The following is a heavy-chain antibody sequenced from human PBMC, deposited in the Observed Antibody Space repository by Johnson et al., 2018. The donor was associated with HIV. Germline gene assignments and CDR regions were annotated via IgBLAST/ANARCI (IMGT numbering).Heavy chain of an antibody. J-gene: IGHJ3*02. CDR2: ISYDGSNK. CDR1: GFTFSNYG. D-gene: IGHD2/OR15-2a*01. V-gene: IGHV3-30*03. CDR3: ARDREYGLAWGWTLDI. Sequence: QVQLVESGGGVVQPGRSLRLSCAASGFTFSNYGMHWVRQAPGKGLEWVAVISYDGSNKYCADSVKGRFIISRDNARNTLYLQMNSLRTEDTAVYYCARDREYGLAWGWTLDIWGQGTMVTVSS.